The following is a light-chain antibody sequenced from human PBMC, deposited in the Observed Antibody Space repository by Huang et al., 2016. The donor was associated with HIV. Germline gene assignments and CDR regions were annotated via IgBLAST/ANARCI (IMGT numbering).Light chain of an antibody. CDR1: RTVSNIY. Sequence: EIVLTQSPGTLSLSPGERATLSCRASRTVSNIYLAWYQQRPGQAPRLLVYAASARATGIPERFSGSGSGTDFTLTINRLEPEDSAVYYCQQYGSSPYTFGQGTKVEIK. CDR2: AAS. J-gene: IGKJ2*01. CDR3: QQYGSSPYT. V-gene: IGKV3-20*01.